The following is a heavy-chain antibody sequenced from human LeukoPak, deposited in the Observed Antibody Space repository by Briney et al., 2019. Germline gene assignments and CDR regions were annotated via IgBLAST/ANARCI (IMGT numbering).Heavy chain of an antibody. CDR3: AKLTGNTFVVSWTRDWFDP. Sequence: GEPLQISCKASGSTFTSYWIGWVRPLPGKGLEWLGVIYGGDSQTRYSPSIQGQVTISLDKSSNTAYLQWSSLKASDTAMYYCAKLTGNTFVVSWTRDWFDPWGQGTLVTVSS. J-gene: IGHJ5*02. D-gene: IGHD7-27*01. V-gene: IGHV5-51*01. CDR2: IYGGDSQT. CDR1: GSTFTSYW.